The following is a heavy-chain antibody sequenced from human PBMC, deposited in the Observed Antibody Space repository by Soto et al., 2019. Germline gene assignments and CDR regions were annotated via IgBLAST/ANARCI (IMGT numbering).Heavy chain of an antibody. J-gene: IGHJ5*02. Sequence: QVQLVQSGAEVKKPGSWVKVSCKASGGTFSSYAISWVRQAPGQGLEWMGGIIPISGTANYAQNFQGRVTITADESTRTAYMELSSLRSEDTAVYYCAKGAYSYGKLDWFDPWGQGTLVTVSS. V-gene: IGHV1-69*01. D-gene: IGHD5-18*01. CDR2: IIPISGTA. CDR3: AKGAYSYGKLDWFDP. CDR1: GGTFSSYA.